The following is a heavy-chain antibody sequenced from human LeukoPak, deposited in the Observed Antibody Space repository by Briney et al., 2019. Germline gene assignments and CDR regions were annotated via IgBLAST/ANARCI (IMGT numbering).Heavy chain of an antibody. CDR2: IISGGGT. CDR3: VRVGDYGDSH. D-gene: IGHD4-17*01. CDR1: GFTVSRNY. J-gene: IGHJ4*02. V-gene: IGHV3-53*01. Sequence: GGSLRLSCAASGFTVSRNYISWVRQAPAKGLEWVSVIISGGGTSYTDSVKGRFTILRDSSKNTVFLQMNSLRAEDTAVYYCVRVGDYGDSHWGQGTLVTVSP.